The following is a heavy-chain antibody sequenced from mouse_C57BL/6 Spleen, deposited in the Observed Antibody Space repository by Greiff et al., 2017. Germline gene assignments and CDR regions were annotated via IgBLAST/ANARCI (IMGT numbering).Heavy chain of an antibody. D-gene: IGHD2-3*01. V-gene: IGHV1-5*01. Sequence: EVQLQQSGTVLARPGASVKMSCKTSGYTFTSYWMHWVKQRPGQGLEWIGAIYPGNSDTSYNQKFKGKAKLTAVTSASTAYMELSSLTNEDSAVYYCTRLRNGYYVGFDYWGQGTTLTVSS. CDR2: IYPGNSDT. J-gene: IGHJ2*01. CDR1: GYTFTSYW. CDR3: TRLRNGYYVGFDY.